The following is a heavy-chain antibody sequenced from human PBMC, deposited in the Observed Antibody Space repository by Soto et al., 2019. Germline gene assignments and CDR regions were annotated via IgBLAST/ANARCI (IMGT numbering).Heavy chain of an antibody. CDR1: GFPFSDYY. CDR3: ARQAGYNSPYGMDV. J-gene: IGHJ6*02. CDR2: INSDGSST. V-gene: IGHV3-74*01. Sequence: HPGGSLRLSCAASGFPFSDYYMSWIRQAPGKGLEWVSRINSDGSSTSYADSVKGQVTISADKSISTAYLQWSSLKASDTAMYYCARQAGYNSPYGMDVWGQGTTVTVSS. D-gene: IGHD6-13*01.